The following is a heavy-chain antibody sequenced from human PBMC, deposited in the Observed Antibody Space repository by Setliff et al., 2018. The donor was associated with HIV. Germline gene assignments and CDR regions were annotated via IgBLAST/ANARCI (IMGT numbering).Heavy chain of an antibody. D-gene: IGHD2-21*02. J-gene: IGHJ3*02. CDR3: AREVDVVTTSDAFDI. Sequence: PSETLSLTCTVSGGSIISGDHYWSWIRQPPGKGLEWIDYIYYSGSTYYNPSLKSRVTISVDTSKNQFSLKLTSVTAADTAVYYCAREVDVVTTSDAFDIWGQGTMVTVSS. CDR2: IYYSGST. CDR1: GGSIISGDHY. V-gene: IGHV4-30-4*08.